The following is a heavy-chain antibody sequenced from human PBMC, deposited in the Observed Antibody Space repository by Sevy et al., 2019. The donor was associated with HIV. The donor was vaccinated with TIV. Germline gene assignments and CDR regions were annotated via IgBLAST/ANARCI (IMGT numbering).Heavy chain of an antibody. V-gene: IGHV1-2*02. CDR2: INPNSGGT. J-gene: IGHJ4*02. CDR1: GYTFTGYY. Sequence: VSVKVSCKASGYTFTGYYMHWVRQAPGQGLEWMGWINPNSGGTNYAQKFQGRVTMTRDTSISTAYMELSRLRSDDTAVYYCARVFSYYYDSSGYLLDYWGQGTLVTVSS. D-gene: IGHD3-22*01. CDR3: ARVFSYYYDSSGYLLDY.